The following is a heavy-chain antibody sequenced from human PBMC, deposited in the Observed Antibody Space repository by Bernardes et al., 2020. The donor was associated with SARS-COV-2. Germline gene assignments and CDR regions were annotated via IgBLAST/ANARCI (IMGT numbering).Heavy chain of an antibody. CDR1: GGSINSSSYY. D-gene: IGHD3-22*01. Sequence: ETRSSTCTVSGGSINSSSYYWGWIRQPPGKGLEWIGSISYSGSTYYNPSLKSRVAISVDTSRNQFSLKLSSVTAADTAVYYCAVVMNAYWGQGTLVTVSS. CDR3: AVVMNAY. CDR2: ISYSGST. J-gene: IGHJ4*02. V-gene: IGHV4-39*01.